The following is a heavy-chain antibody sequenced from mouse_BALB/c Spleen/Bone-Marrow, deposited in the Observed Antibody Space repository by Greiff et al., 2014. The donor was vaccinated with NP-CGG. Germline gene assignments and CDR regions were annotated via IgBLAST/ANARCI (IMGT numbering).Heavy chain of an antibody. V-gene: IGHV1-31*01. D-gene: IGHD3-1*01. CDR1: GYSFTGYY. CDR3: ARNGPYAMDY. CDR2: INPYNGVI. J-gene: IGHJ4*01. Sequence: EVQLQQSGPELVKPGASVKISCKASGYSFTGYYMHWVKQSHVRSLEWIGRINPYNGVISYNQNFKDEASLTVDKSSSTAYMELHSLTSEDSAVYYCARNGPYAMDYWGQGTSVTVSS.